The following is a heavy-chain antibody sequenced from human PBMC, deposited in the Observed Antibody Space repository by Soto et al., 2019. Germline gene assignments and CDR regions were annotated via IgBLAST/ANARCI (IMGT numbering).Heavy chain of an antibody. D-gene: IGHD3-10*01. CDR3: XXXXXXGSFDY. CDR2: INHSGST. V-gene: IGHV4-34*01. J-gene: IGHJ4*02. Sequence: QVQLQQWGAGLLKPSETLSLTCAVYGGSXSXYXXXXXXXPPXKGLEWIGEINHSGSTNYNPSLKSXXXXXXXXXXXXXXXXXXXXXXXXXXXYYXXXXXXXGSFDYWGQGTLVTVSS. CDR1: GGSXSXYX.